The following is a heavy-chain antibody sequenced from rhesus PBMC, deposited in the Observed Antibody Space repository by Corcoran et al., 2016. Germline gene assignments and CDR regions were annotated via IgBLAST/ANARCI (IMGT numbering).Heavy chain of an antibody. CDR2: INSGGGST. V-gene: IGHV3S42*01. Sequence: EVQLVESGGGLAKPGGSLRLSCAASGFSFSSYWMNWVRQTPGKGLDWISTINSGGGSTYYPASVKGRFTISSDNSKNTLSLQMNSLRPEDTAVYYCAKEGVAAAAYYGLDSWGQGVVVTVSS. J-gene: IGHJ6*01. CDR1: GFSFSSYW. D-gene: IGHD6-31*01. CDR3: AKEGVAAAAYYGLDS.